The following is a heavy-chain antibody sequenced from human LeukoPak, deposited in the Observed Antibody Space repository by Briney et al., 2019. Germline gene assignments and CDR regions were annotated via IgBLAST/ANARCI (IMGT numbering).Heavy chain of an antibody. CDR1: GFTFSSYG. Sequence: GGTLRLSCAASGFTFSSYGMSWVRQAPGKGLEWVSAISGSGGSTYYADSVKGRFTISRDNSKNTLYLQMNSLRAEDTAVYYCAKKEGVLPMIGGQGTLVTVSS. J-gene: IGHJ4*02. CDR2: ISGSGGST. D-gene: IGHD3-10*01. CDR3: AKKEGVLPMI. V-gene: IGHV3-23*01.